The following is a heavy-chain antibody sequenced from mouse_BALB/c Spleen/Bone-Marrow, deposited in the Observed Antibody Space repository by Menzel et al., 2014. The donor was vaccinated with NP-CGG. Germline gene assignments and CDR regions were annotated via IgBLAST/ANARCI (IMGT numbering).Heavy chain of an antibody. CDR1: GYTFTNYT. CDR2: IVPSSDYT. D-gene: IGHD4-1*01. J-gene: IGHJ3*01. CDR3: AREARTGAWFAY. Sequence: QVQLQQSGAELARPGASVKMSCKASGYTFTNYTMQWIRQRPGQGLEWSGYIVPSSDYTNYNQNFKDKATLTADKSSSTAYMQLNSLTSEDFAVYSCAREARTGAWFAYWGQGTLVTVSA. V-gene: IGHV1-4*01.